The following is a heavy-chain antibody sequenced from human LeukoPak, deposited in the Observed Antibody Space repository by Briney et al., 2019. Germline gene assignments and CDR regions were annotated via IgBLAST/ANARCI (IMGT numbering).Heavy chain of an antibody. J-gene: IGHJ4*02. Sequence: GGSLRLSCAASGFTFISYAMSCVRQAPGKGREWVSSIISSGVTRDYADSEKGRFTISRDNSENTLYLKINSMRTGDTAVQYSIPSSGYYLFGDYWGQGTLVTVSS. CDR1: GFTFISYA. D-gene: IGHD3-22*01. V-gene: IGHV3-23*01. CDR3: IPSSGYYLFGDY. CDR2: IISSGVTR.